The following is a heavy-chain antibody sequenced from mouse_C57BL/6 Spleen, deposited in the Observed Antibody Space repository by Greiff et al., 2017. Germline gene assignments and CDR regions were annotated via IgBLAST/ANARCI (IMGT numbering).Heavy chain of an antibody. V-gene: IGHV1-81*01. D-gene: IGHD1-1*01. CDR2: IYPRSGNT. CDR1: GYTFTSYG. J-gene: IGHJ4*01. CDR3: ARCPDGGSSYYAMDD. Sequence: QVQLQQSGAELARPGASVKLSCKASGYTFTSYGISWVKQRTGQGLEWIGEIYPRSGNTYYNEKFKGKATLTADKSSSTAYMELRSLTSEDSAVYFCARCPDGGSSYYAMDDWGQGTSVTVSS.